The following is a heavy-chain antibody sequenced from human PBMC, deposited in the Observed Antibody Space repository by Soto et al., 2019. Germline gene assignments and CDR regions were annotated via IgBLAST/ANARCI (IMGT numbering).Heavy chain of an antibody. Sequence: PGGSLRLSCAASGFTVSSNYMSWVRQAPGKGLEWVSVIYSGGSTYYADSVKGRFTISRDNSKNTLYLQMNSLRAEDTAVYYCASGYDFWSGYYTLFDYWGQGTLVTVSS. D-gene: IGHD3-3*01. V-gene: IGHV3-66*01. CDR3: ASGYDFWSGYYTLFDY. CDR1: GFTVSSNY. J-gene: IGHJ4*02. CDR2: IYSGGST.